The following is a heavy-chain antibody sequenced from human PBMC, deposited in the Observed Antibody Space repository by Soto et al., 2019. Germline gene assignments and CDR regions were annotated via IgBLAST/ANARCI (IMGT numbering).Heavy chain of an antibody. Sequence: QVQLQESGPGLVKPSETLSLTCTVSGGSVSSGSYYWSWIRQPPGKGLEWIGYIYYSGSTNYNPSLKSRVTISVDTSKNQFSLKLSSVTAADTAVYYCARALPSTTVVTPSDAFDIWGQGTMVTVSS. D-gene: IGHD4-17*01. V-gene: IGHV4-61*01. CDR1: GGSVSSGSYY. CDR3: ARALPSTTVVTPSDAFDI. J-gene: IGHJ3*02. CDR2: IYYSGST.